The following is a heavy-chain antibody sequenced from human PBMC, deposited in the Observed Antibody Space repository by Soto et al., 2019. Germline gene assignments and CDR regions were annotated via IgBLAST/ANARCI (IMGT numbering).Heavy chain of an antibody. CDR2: IFYLGSS. CDR3: ARHSLALRKNNWFDP. CDR1: GDSIVSSDFY. V-gene: IGHV4-39*01. Sequence: PSETLSLTCTVSGDSIVSSDFYFFWVRQPPGKGLEWIGSIFYLGSSYYNPSLKSRVTMSVDTSKNQFSLRLRSVTAADTALYFCARHSLALRKNNWFDPWGQGIMVTVSS. D-gene: IGHD3-3*02. J-gene: IGHJ5*02.